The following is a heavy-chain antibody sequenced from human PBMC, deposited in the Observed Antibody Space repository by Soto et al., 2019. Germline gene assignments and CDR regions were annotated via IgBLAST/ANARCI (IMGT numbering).Heavy chain of an antibody. D-gene: IGHD1-26*01. V-gene: IGHV4-59*01. J-gene: IGHJ4*02. CDR3: ARMYSGSYSGDFDY. CDR1: GGSISSYY. Sequence: SETLSLTCTVSGGSISSYYGSWIRQPPGKGLEWIGYIYYSGSTNYNPSLKSRVTISVDTSKNQFSLKLSSVTAADTAVYYCARMYSGSYSGDFDYWGQGTLVTVSS. CDR2: IYYSGST.